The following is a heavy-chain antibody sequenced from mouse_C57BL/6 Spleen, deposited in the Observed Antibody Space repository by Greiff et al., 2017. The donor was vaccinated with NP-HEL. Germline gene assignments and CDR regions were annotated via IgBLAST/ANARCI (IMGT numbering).Heavy chain of an antibody. V-gene: IGHV1-69*01. CDR3: ASGSYYYGSSYPHYFDY. D-gene: IGHD1-1*01. Sequence: QVHVKQPGAELVMPGASVKLSCKASGYTFTSYWMHWVKQRPGQGLEWIGEIDPSDSYTNYNQKFKGKSTLTVDKSSRTAYMQLSSLTSEDSAVYYCASGSYYYGSSYPHYFDYWGQGTTLTVSS. CDR2: IDPSDSYT. CDR1: GYTFTSYW. J-gene: IGHJ2*01.